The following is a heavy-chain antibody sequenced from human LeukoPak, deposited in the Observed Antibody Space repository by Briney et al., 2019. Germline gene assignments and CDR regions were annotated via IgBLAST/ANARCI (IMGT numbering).Heavy chain of an antibody. CDR1: GYTFTSYG. V-gene: IGHV1-18*01. CDR3: ARVSYYDFWNGPYPPNWFDP. D-gene: IGHD3-3*01. CDR2: ISAYNGNT. Sequence: ASVKVSCKASGYTFTSYGISWVRQAPGQGLEWMGWISAYNGNTNYAQKLQGRVTMTTDTSTSTAYMELRSLRSDDTAVYYCARVSYYDFWNGPYPPNWFDPWGQGTLVTVSS. J-gene: IGHJ5*02.